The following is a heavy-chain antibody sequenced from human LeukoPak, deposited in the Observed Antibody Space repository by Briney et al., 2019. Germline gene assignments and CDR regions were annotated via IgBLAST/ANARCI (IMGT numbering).Heavy chain of an antibody. D-gene: IGHD3-10*01. J-gene: IGHJ4*02. Sequence: GGSLRLSCAASGFTFSSYAMSWVRQAPGKGLEWVSAISGSGGSTYYADSVNGRFTISRDNSKNTLYLQMNSLRAEDTAVYYCAKDRLWFGELFSPYDYWGQGTLVTVSS. CDR1: GFTFSSYA. V-gene: IGHV3-23*01. CDR2: ISGSGGST. CDR3: AKDRLWFGELFSPYDY.